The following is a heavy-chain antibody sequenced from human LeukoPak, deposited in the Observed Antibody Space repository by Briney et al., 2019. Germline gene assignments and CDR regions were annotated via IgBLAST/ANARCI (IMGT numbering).Heavy chain of an antibody. Sequence: PSETLSLTCTVSGGSVSSGSYYWSWIRQPPGKGLEWIGYIYYSGSTNYNPSLKSRVTISVDTSKNQFSLKLSSVTAADTAVYYCARDSVIYGDYVPYYYYGMGVWGQGTTVTVSS. CDR1: GGSVSSGSYY. D-gene: IGHD4-17*01. J-gene: IGHJ6*02. V-gene: IGHV4-61*01. CDR2: IYYSGST. CDR3: ARDSVIYGDYVPYYYYGMGV.